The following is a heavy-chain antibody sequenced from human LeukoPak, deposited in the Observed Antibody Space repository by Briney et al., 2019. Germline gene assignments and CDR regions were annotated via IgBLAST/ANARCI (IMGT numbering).Heavy chain of an antibody. D-gene: IGHD5-18*01. J-gene: IGHJ6*02. CDR2: IYDSGST. V-gene: IGHV4-39*02. Sequence: SETLSLTCTVSGGSIRSSYYYWGWIRQPPGKGLEWIGSIYDSGSTYYNPSLKSRVTISVDTSKNQFSLKLSSVTAADTAVYYCARDGYSYYYYYYGMDVWGQGTTVTVSS. CDR1: GGSIRSSYYY. CDR3: ARDGYSYYYYYYGMDV.